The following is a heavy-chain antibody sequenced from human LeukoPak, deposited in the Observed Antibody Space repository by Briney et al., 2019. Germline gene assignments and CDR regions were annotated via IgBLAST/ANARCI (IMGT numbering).Heavy chain of an antibody. V-gene: IGHV3-23*01. J-gene: IGHJ4*02. Sequence: PGGSLRLSCAASGFTFSSYAMSWVRQAPGKGLEWVSAISGSGESTYYADSVKGRFTISRDNAKNSLYLQMNSLRAEDTAVYYCARLSGSGSYGGSFDYWGQGTLVTVSS. D-gene: IGHD1-26*01. CDR2: ISGSGEST. CDR1: GFTFSSYA. CDR3: ARLSGSGSYGGSFDY.